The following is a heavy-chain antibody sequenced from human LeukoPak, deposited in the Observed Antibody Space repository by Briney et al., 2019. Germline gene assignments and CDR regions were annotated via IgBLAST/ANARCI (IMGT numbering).Heavy chain of an antibody. CDR2: IIPIFGTA. CDR1: GGTFSSYA. V-gene: IGHV1-69*05. J-gene: IGHJ1*01. CDR3: ASGYFYCSSTSCYAGRGYFQH. D-gene: IGHD2-2*01. Sequence: SVKVSCKASGGTFSSYAISWVRQAPGQGLEWMGGIIPIFGTANYAQKFQGRVTITTDESTSTAYMELSSLRSEDTAVYYCASGYFYCSSTSCYAGRGYFQHWGQGTLVTVSS.